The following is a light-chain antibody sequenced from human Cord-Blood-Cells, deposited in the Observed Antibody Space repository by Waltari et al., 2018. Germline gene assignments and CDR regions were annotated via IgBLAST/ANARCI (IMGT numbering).Light chain of an antibody. CDR1: QSVLYSSNNKNY. V-gene: IGKV4-1*01. CDR2: WAS. J-gene: IGKJ1*01. CDR3: QQYYSTPWT. Sequence: DIVMTQSPDSLALSLGERATITRKSSQSVLYSSNNKNYLAWYQQKPGQPPKLLIYWASTRESGVPDRFSGSGSGTDFTLTISSLQAEDVAVYYCQQYYSTPWTFGQGTKVEIK.